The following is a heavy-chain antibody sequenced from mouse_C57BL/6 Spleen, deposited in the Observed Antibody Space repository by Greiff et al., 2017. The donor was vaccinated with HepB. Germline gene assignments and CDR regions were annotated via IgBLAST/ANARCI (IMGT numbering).Heavy chain of an antibody. J-gene: IGHJ3*01. CDR2: IDPSDSYT. CDR3: ARRGIYYDYDPFAY. CDR1: GYTFTSYW. V-gene: IGHV1-50*01. Sequence: VQLQQPGAELVKPGASVKLSCKASGYTFTSYWMQWVKQRPGQGLEWIGEIDPSDSYTNYNQKFKGKATLTVDTSSSTAYMQLSSLTSEDSAVYYCARRGIYYDYDPFAYWGQGTLVTVSA. D-gene: IGHD2-4*01.